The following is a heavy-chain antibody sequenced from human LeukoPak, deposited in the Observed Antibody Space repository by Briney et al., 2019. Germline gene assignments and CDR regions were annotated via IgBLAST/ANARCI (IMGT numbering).Heavy chain of an antibody. J-gene: IGHJ4*02. CDR1: GFTFSNYN. D-gene: IGHD5-24*01. CDR2: ISYDGSNK. CDR3: AREMAGYYFDY. V-gene: IGHV3-30*04. Sequence: GGSLRLSCASSGFTFSNYNMGWVRQAPGKELEWVAFISYDGSNKYNADSVRGRFTISRDNSKNTLYLQMHSLRTDDTALYYCAREMAGYYFDYWGQGTLVTVSS.